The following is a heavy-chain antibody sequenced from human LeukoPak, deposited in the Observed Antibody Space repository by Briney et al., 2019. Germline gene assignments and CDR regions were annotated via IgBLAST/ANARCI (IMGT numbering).Heavy chain of an antibody. Sequence: GGSLRLSCAASGFTFSSYGMHWVRQAPGKGMEWVAVISYDGSNKYYADSVKGRFTISRDNYKKTLYLQMNSLRAEDTAVSYCAKLGYSYGGGRGPYFDYWGQGTLVTVSS. D-gene: IGHD5-18*01. CDR2: ISYDGSNK. V-gene: IGHV3-30*18. CDR1: GFTFSSYG. CDR3: AKLGYSYGGGRGPYFDY. J-gene: IGHJ4*02.